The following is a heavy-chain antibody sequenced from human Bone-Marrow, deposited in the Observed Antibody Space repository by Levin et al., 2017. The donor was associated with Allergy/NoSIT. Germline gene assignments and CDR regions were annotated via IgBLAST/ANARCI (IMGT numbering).Heavy chain of an antibody. CDR2: ISGGGDKT. CDR3: ARDWGVAVAGISYYFDD. J-gene: IGHJ4*02. D-gene: IGHD6-19*01. CDR1: GLSFSSYA. V-gene: IGHV3-23*01. Sequence: SCAASGLSFSSYAMSWVRQAPGKGLEWVTAISGGGDKTYYAASVKGRFTISRDNSKNTLSLEMNSLRVEDTAVYYCARDWGVAVAGISYYFDDWGQGTLVTVSS.